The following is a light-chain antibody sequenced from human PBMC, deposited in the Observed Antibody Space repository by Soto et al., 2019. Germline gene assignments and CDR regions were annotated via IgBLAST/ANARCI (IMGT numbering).Light chain of an antibody. V-gene: IGLV7-46*01. CDR3: LLSYNGPYV. J-gene: IGLJ1*01. CDR1: TGAVTNGHY. CDR2: DTT. Sequence: QAVVTQEPSLTVSPGGTVTLTCGSSTGAVTNGHYPYWLQQKPGQAPRTLIYDTTNRHSWTPARFSGSLLGGKAALTLSGAQHEDEAEYYCLLSYNGPYVFGTGTKVTV.